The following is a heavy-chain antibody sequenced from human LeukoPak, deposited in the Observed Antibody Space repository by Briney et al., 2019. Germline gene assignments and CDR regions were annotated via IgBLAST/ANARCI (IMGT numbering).Heavy chain of an antibody. V-gene: IGHV1-69*01. Sequence: SVKVSCKASGGTFSSYAISWVRQAPGQGLEWMGGIIPIFGTANYAQKFQGRVTVTADESTSTAYMELSSLRSEDTAVYYCARDMSVSGYYDSSGYFDYWGQGTLVTVSS. CDR3: ARDMSVSGYYDSSGYFDY. D-gene: IGHD3-22*01. CDR2: IIPIFGTA. CDR1: GGTFSSYA. J-gene: IGHJ4*02.